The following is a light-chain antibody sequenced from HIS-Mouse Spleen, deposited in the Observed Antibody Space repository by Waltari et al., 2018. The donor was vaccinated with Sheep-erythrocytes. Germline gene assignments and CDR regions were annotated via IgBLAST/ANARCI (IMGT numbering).Light chain of an antibody. CDR3: CSYAGSYTVV. CDR1: SSDVGGYNY. J-gene: IGLJ2*01. V-gene: IGLV2-11*01. CDR2: YVS. Sequence: QSALTQPRSVSGSPGQSVTISCTGTSSDVGGYNYVSWYQQHPGKAPKPIIYYVSKRPSGVPDRFSGSKSGNTASLTSSGLQAEDEADYYCCSYAGSYTVVFGGGTKLTVL.